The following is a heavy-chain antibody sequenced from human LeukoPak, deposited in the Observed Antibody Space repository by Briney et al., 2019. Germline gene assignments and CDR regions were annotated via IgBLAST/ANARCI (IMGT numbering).Heavy chain of an antibody. CDR3: ARDSASYGVDY. Sequence: PGGSLRLSCAGSGFTFSRSWMTWVRQAPGKGLEWVASINQDGSVKHYMDSVKGRFTISRDNAKNSLYLQMNSLRAEDTAVYYCARDSASYGVDYWGQGTLVTVSS. J-gene: IGHJ4*02. CDR1: GFTFSRSW. D-gene: IGHD5-18*01. V-gene: IGHV3-7*01. CDR2: INQDGSVK.